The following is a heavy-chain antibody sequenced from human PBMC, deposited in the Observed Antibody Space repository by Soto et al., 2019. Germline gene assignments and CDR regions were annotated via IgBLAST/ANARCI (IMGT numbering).Heavy chain of an antibody. V-gene: IGHV4-59*01. CDR2: IYYSGET. D-gene: IGHD3-10*01. J-gene: IGHJ6*02. Sequence: QVQLQESGPGLVKPSETLSLTCTVSGDSISRYYWSWIRLSPGKGLEWIGYIYYSGETNYNPSVKSRVTISVDRTKTQCSLKLSSVTAADTAGYYCARDQGGEFLKGSGMDVWGQGTTVTVSS. CDR1: GDSISRYY. CDR3: ARDQGGEFLKGSGMDV.